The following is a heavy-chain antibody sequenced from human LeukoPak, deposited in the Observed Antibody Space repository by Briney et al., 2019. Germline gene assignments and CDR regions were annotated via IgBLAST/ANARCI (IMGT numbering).Heavy chain of an antibody. J-gene: IGHJ4*02. CDR3: ARPLGYCSSTSCYLGY. Sequence: GESLKISCKGSGYSFTNFWIVWVRQMPGKGLEWMGIIYPGDSDTRYSPSFQGQVTISADKSISTAYLQWSSLKASDIAMYYCARPLGYCSSTSCYLGYWGQGTLVTVSS. D-gene: IGHD2-2*01. CDR1: GYSFTNFW. V-gene: IGHV5-51*01. CDR2: IYPGDSDT.